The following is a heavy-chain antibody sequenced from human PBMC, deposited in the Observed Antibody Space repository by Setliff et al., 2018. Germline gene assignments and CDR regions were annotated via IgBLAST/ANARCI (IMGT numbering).Heavy chain of an antibody. D-gene: IGHD2-2*01. CDR1: GYSFTSNW. CDR2: TYPGNSNT. CDR3: ARQGCSSTSCHSIDY. V-gene: IGHV5-51*01. Sequence: GESLKISCKGSGYSFTSNWIAWVRQMPGKGLECMGITYPGNSNTRYSPPFQGQVTISADKAINTAYLQWNSLQASDTAMCYCARQGCSSTSCHSIDYWGQGTLVTVSS. J-gene: IGHJ4*02.